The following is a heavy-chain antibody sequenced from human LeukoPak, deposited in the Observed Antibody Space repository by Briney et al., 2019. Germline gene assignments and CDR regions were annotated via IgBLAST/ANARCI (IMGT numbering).Heavy chain of an antibody. CDR1: GFTFSSYS. D-gene: IGHD6-19*01. V-gene: IGHV3-21*01. J-gene: IGHJ4*02. Sequence: GGSLRLSCAASGFTFSSYSMNWVRQAPGKGLEWVSSISSSSYIYYADSVKGRFTISRDNAKNSLYLQMNSLRAEDTAVYYCARDLVSSGWYVAFDYWGQGTLVTVSS. CDR3: ARDLVSSGWYVAFDY. CDR2: ISSSSYI.